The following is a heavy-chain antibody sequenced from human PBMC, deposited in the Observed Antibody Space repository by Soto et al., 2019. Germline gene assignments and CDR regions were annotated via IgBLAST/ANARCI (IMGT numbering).Heavy chain of an antibody. J-gene: IGHJ5*02. Sequence: QLQLQESGPGLVKPSETLSLTCTVSGGSISSFNYFWGWIRQPPGKGLEWIGSLYYSGNTYYNPSLQSRVTRSLDTSKKQSTLTLRSVTAADTAVYYCARGGGSTFNWFDPWGQGTLVTVSP. V-gene: IGHV4-39*01. D-gene: IGHD2-15*01. CDR3: ARGGGSTFNWFDP. CDR2: LYYSGNT. CDR1: GGSISSFNYF.